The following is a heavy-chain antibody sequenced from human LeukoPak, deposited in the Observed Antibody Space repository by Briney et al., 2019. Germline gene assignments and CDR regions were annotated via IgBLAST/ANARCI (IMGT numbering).Heavy chain of an antibody. D-gene: IGHD1-1*01. CDR2: IRYDGSNK. CDR1: GFTFSSYG. CDR3: AREGQLELLDAFDI. V-gene: IGHV3-30*02. J-gene: IGHJ3*02. Sequence: GGSLRLSCAASGFTFSSYGMHWVRQAPGKGLEWVAFIRYDGSNKYYADSVKGRFTISRDNSKNTLYLQMNSLRAEDTAVYYCAREGQLELLDAFDIWGQGTMVTVSS.